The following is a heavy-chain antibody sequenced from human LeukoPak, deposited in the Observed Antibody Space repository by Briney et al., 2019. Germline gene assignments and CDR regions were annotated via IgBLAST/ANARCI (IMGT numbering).Heavy chain of an antibody. CDR1: GFTFSSYS. V-gene: IGHV3-21*01. CDR3: ARDSEGGDYGDYFTYYYYMDV. Sequence: GGSLRLSCAASGFTFSSYSMNWVRQAPGKGLEWVSSISSSSSYIYYADSVKGRFTISRDNAKNSLYLQMNSLRAEDTAVYYCARDSEGGDYGDYFTYYYYMDVWGKGTTVTISS. D-gene: IGHD4-17*01. CDR2: ISSSSSYI. J-gene: IGHJ6*03.